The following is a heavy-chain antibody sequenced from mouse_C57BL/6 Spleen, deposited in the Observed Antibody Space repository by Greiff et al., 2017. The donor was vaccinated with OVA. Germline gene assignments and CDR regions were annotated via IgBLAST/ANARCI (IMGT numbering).Heavy chain of an antibody. CDR3: TRTDDDYDGFAY. D-gene: IGHD2-4*01. CDR2: ISSGGDYT. CDR1: GFTFTSYA. V-gene: IGHV5-9-1*02. J-gene: IGHJ3*01. Sequence: EVLLLQSGAGLVKPGGSLKLSCAASGFTFTSYAMSWVRQTPEQRLEWVAYISSGGDYTYYADTVKGRFTISTDNARNTLYLQMSSLKSEDTAMYYCTRTDDDYDGFAYWGQGTLVTVSA.